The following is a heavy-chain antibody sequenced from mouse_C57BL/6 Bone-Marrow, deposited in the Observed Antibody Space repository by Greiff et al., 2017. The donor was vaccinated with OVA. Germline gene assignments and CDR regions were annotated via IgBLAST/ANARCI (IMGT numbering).Heavy chain of an antibody. CDR2: ISSGSSTI. CDR3: AVVAPYWYFDV. V-gene: IGHV5-17*01. D-gene: IGHD1-1*01. J-gene: IGHJ1*03. Sequence: EVQVVESGGGLVKPGGSLKLSCAASGSTFSDYGMHWVRQAPEKGLEWVAYISSGSSTIYYADTVKGRFTISRDNAKNTLFLQMTSLRSEDTAMYYCAVVAPYWYFDVWGTGTTVTVSS. CDR1: GSTFSDYG.